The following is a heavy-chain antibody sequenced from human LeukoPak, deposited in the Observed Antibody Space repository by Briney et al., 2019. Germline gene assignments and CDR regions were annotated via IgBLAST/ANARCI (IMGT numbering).Heavy chain of an antibody. CDR2: ISGSGGRT. D-gene: IGHD2-8*01. CDR3: AKDLPNPGTSRDFQY. J-gene: IGHJ1*01. CDR1: GFTFTSYA. V-gene: IGHV3-23*01. Sequence: GGSLRLSCAASGFTFTSYALSWVRQAPGKGLEWVSSISGSGGRTYYADSVKGRFTISRDNSKNTLYLQMNSLRAEDTAVYYCAKDLPNPGTSRDFQYWGQGTLVTVSS.